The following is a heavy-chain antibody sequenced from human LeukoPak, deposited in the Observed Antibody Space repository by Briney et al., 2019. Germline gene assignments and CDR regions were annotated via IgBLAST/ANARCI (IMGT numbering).Heavy chain of an antibody. V-gene: IGHV3-23*01. D-gene: IGHD3-10*01. CDR3: ARVIRGVRSGLDY. CDR2: ISGSGGST. Sequence: PGGSLRLSCAASGFTFSSYAMSWVRQAPGKRLEWVSAISGSGGSTYYADSVKGRFTISRDNSKNTLYLQMDSQRAEDTAVYYCARVIRGVRSGLDYWGQGTLVTVSS. J-gene: IGHJ4*02. CDR1: GFTFSSYA.